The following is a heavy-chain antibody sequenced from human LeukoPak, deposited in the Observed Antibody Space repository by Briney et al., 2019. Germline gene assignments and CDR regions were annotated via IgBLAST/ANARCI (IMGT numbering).Heavy chain of an antibody. CDR2: ISSSSSYI. J-gene: IGHJ3*02. CDR1: GFTFSRYS. CDR3: ARDRIIYGDYGDAFDI. Sequence: GGSLRLSCAASGFTFSRYSMNWVRQAPGRGLEWVSSISSSSSYIYYADSLKGRFTISRDNAKNSLYLQMNSLRAEDTAVYFCARDRIIYGDYGDAFDIWAKGQWSPSPQ. D-gene: IGHD4-17*01. V-gene: IGHV3-21*01.